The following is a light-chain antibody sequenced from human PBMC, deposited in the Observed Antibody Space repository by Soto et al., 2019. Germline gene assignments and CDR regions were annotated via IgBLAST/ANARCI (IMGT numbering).Light chain of an antibody. V-gene: IGKV3-15*01. CDR1: QSVGSK. CDR2: GTS. J-gene: IGKJ4*01. Sequence: ETVMTQSPATLSVSPGERATLSCRASQSVGSKVAWYQQKPGQAPSLLIYGTSTRASGIPLRFSGSESGTEFTLTIGSLQSEDFAVYYCQQYSNWPPVTFGGGTKVEIK. CDR3: QQYSNWPPVT.